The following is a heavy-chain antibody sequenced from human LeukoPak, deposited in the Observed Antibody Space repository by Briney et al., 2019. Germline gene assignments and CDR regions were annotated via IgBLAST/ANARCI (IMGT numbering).Heavy chain of an antibody. D-gene: IGHD4-17*01. CDR1: GFTFSSYA. V-gene: IGHV3-23*01. J-gene: IGHJ4*02. CDR2: ISGSGGST. CDR3: ANSFYGDYVLYFDY. Sequence: GGSLRLSCAASGFTFSSYAMSWVRQAPGKGLEWVSAISGSGGSTYYADSVKGRFTISGDNSKNTLYLQMNSLRAEDTAVYYCANSFYGDYVLYFDYWGQGTLVTVSS.